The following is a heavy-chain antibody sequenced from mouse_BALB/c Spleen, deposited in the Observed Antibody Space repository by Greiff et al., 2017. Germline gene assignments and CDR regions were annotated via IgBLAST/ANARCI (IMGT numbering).Heavy chain of an antibody. D-gene: IGHD2-1*01. J-gene: IGHJ2*01. CDR3: ARGNPYYFDY. CDR2: ISSGSSTI. CDR1: GFTFSSFG. V-gene: IGHV5-17*02. Sequence: EVQRVESGGGLVQPGGSRKLSCAASGFTFSSFGMHWVRQAPEKGLEWVAYISSGSSTIYYADTVKGRFTISRDNPKNTLFLQMTSLRSEDTAMYYCARGNPYYFDYWGQGTTLTVSS.